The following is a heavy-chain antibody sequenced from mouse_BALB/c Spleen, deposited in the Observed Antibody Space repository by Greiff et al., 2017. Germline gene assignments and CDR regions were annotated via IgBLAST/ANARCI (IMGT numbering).Heavy chain of an antibody. J-gene: IGHJ2*01. CDR2: IRNKANGYTT. V-gene: IGHV7-3*02. Sequence: EVKLQESGGGLVQPGGSLRLSCATSGFTFTDYYMSWVRQPPGKALEWLGFIRNKANGYTTEYSASVKGRFTISRDNSQSILYLQMNTLRAEDSATYYCARDYYGSPFDYWGQGTTLTVSS. D-gene: IGHD1-1*01. CDR1: GFTFTDYY. CDR3: ARDYYGSPFDY.